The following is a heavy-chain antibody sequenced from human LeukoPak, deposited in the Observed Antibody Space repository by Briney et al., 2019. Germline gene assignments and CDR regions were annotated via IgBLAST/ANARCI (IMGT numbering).Heavy chain of an antibody. J-gene: IGHJ2*01. V-gene: IGHV4-59*01. CDR3: ARSDRDLWYFDL. CDR1: GXSISTYY. CDR2: VYYSGTT. Sequence: PSETLSLTWTVSGXSISTYYWSWIRQPPGKGLEWIGYVYYSGTTNYKYKSSLKSRVTISVDTSKNQFSLRLSSVTAADTAVYYCARSDRDLWYFDLWGRGTLVTVSS.